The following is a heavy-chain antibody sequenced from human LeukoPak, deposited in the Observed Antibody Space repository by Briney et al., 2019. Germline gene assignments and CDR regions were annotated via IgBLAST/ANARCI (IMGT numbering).Heavy chain of an antibody. CDR1: GFTFSKYW. CDR3: ARGLPGYSNTWNDH. D-gene: IGHD6-13*01. V-gene: IGHV3-74*01. J-gene: IGHJ5*02. Sequence: GGSLRLSCAASGFTFSKYWMHWVRQAPGKRLVWVSRTNSDGSLPSYADSVKGRFTISRDNAKNTLYLQMNSLGVEDTAIYYCARGLPGYSNTWNDHWGQGTLVTVSS. CDR2: TNSDGSLP.